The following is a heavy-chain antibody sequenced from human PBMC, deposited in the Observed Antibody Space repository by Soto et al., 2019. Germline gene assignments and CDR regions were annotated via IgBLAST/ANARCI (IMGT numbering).Heavy chain of an antibody. J-gene: IGHJ6*02. CDR2: LNPKSGGT. V-gene: IGHV1-2*02. D-gene: IGHD2-2*01. CDR3: ARERYQVLSDGMDV. Sequence: AAVKVSCKASGFTFSDYYMHWVREAPGQGLEWMGWLNPKSGGTTYAQKFQGRLTLSRDTSINTAYMELSRLSIDDTALYYCARERYQVLSDGMDVWGQGTTVTVSS. CDR1: GFTFSDYY.